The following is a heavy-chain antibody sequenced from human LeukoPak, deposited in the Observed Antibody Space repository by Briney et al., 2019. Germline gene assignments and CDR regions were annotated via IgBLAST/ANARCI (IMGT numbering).Heavy chain of an antibody. D-gene: IGHD7-27*01. CDR3: VRDYWGSLDY. CDR1: GGSVSSGSYY. V-gene: IGHV4-61*01. CDR2: IYYSGST. Sequence: PSETLSLTCTVSGGSVSSGSYYWSWIRQPPGKGLEWIGYIYYSGSTNYNPSLKSRVTISVDTSKNQFSLKLSSVTAADTAVYYCVRDYWGSLDYWGQGTLVTVPS. J-gene: IGHJ4*02.